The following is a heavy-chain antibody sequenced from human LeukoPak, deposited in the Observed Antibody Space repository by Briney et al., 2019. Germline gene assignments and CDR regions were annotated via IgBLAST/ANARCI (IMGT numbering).Heavy chain of an antibody. CDR1: GFTFDDYA. CDR3: ASWSGALSHAFDI. Sequence: PGRSLRLSCVASGFTFDDYAMHWVRQAPGKGLEWVSGISWNSGSINYADSVKGRFTISRDNSKNTLYLQMNSLRAEDTAVYYCASWSGALSHAFDIWGQGTMVTVSS. CDR2: ISWNSGSI. V-gene: IGHV3-9*01. J-gene: IGHJ3*02. D-gene: IGHD6-13*01.